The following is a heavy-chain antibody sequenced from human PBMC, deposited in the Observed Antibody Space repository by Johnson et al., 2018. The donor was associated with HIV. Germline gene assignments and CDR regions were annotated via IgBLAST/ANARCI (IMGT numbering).Heavy chain of an antibody. CDR1: GVTFSNAW. Sequence: MQLVESGGGLIKPGGSLRLSCAASGVTFSNAWMSWVRQAPGKGLEWVSVIYSGGSTYYVDSVKGRFTISRDNSKNTLYLQMNSLRAEDTAVYYCAMTTLRFLDRGDDAFDIWGQGTMVTVSS. CDR2: IYSGGST. V-gene: IGHV3-66*02. D-gene: IGHD3-3*01. CDR3: AMTTLRFLDRGDDAFDI. J-gene: IGHJ3*02.